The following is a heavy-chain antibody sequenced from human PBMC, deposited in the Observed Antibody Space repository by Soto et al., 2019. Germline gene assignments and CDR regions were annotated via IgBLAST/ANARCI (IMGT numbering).Heavy chain of an antibody. V-gene: IGHV3-74*01. CDR3: ARARNSGWSFDY. CDR1: GFTFSSYW. D-gene: IGHD6-13*01. Sequence: GGSLRLSCAASGFTFSSYWMHWVRQAPGKGLVWVSRINSDGSSTSYAESVKGRFTISRDNAKNTLYLQMNSLRAEDTAVYYCARARNSGWSFDYWGQGTLVTVSS. J-gene: IGHJ4*02. CDR2: INSDGSST.